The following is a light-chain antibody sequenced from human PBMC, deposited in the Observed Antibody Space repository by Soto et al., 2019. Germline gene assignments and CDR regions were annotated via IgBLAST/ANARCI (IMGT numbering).Light chain of an antibody. V-gene: IGLV2-8*01. CDR1: SSDIGGYDH. Sequence: QSALTQPPSASGSPGQSVTISCTGTSSDIGGYDHVSGYRQDPGKAPKVMIYEVTKRPSGVPDRFSGSKAGNTASLTVFGLQAEDEANYYCGSFAGPVWVFGGGTKLTVL. CDR3: GSFAGPVWV. CDR2: EVT. J-gene: IGLJ3*02.